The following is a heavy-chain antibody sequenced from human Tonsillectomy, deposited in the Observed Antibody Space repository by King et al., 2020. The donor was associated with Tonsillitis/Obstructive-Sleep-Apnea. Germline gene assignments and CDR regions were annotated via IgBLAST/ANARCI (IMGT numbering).Heavy chain of an antibody. CDR3: ASGSETVTVDH. V-gene: IGHV3-74*02. CDR1: GFTLRPYW. CDR2: INIDGSRT. J-gene: IGHJ4*02. Sequence: VQLVESGGGVVQPGGSLRLSCAASGFTLRPYWMHWVRQAPGKGLVWVARINIDGSRTDYADSVKDRFIIFRDNAKNTVYLEMDSLRADDTAVYFCASGSETVTVDHWGQGTLVTVSS. D-gene: IGHD3-10*01.